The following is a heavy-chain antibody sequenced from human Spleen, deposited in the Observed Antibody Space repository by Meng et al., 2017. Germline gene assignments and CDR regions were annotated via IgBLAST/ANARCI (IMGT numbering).Heavy chain of an antibody. Sequence: GESLKISCAASGFTFSDYYLSWIRQAPGKGLEWLSYMSSSGTTIVYADSVKGRFTISRDNSKNTVFLQINSLRAEDTAIYYCARSPIDRYDLSALPLDYWGQGTLVTVSS. CDR2: MSSSGTTI. CDR3: ARSPIDRYDLSALPLDY. J-gene: IGHJ4*02. D-gene: IGHD3-22*01. CDR1: GFTFSDYY. V-gene: IGHV3-11*04.